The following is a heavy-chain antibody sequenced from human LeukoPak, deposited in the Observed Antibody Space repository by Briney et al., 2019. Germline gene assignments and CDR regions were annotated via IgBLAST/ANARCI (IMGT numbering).Heavy chain of an antibody. V-gene: IGHV3-23*01. CDR3: AKEHRVTVFTWFDL. CDR1: GFSFSTYT. J-gene: IGHJ5*02. CDR2: ISGTGGTT. Sequence: GGSLRLSCAASGFSFSTYTMNWVRQAPGKGLEWVSSISGTGGTTYYADSVKGRFTISRDNSKDTLYLQMNSLRAEDTAVYYCAKEHRVTVFTWFDLWGQGTLVTVSS. D-gene: IGHD2-21*02.